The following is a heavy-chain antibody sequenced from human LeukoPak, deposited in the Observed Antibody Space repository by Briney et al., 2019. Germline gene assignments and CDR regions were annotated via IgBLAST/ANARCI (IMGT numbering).Heavy chain of an antibody. CDR3: ARVPDYDYVWGSYRPLYAFDI. CDR2: INHSGST. Sequence: SETLSLTCAVYGGSFSGYYWSWIRQPPGKGLEWIGEINHSGSTNYNPSLKSRVTISVDTSKNQFSLKLSSVTAADTAVYYCARVPDYDYVWGSYRPLYAFDIWGQGTMVTVSS. J-gene: IGHJ3*02. D-gene: IGHD3-16*02. CDR1: GGSFSGYY. V-gene: IGHV4-34*01.